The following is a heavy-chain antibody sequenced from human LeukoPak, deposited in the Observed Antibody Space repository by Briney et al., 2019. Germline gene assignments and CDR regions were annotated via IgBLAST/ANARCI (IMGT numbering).Heavy chain of an antibody. V-gene: IGHV1-2*02. CDR2: INPNSGGT. Sequence: ASVKVFCKAAGYTFTGYYMHWVRQAPGQGLEWMGWINPNSGGTNYAQKFQGRVTMTRDTSISTAYMELSRLTSDDTAVYYCARDPPIGGADVFDIWGQGTMVTVSS. D-gene: IGHD3-10*01. CDR1: GYTFTGYY. CDR3: ARDPPIGGADVFDI. J-gene: IGHJ3*02.